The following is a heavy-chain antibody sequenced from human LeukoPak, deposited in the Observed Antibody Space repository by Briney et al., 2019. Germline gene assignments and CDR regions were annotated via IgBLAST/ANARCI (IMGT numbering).Heavy chain of an antibody. D-gene: IGHD3-22*01. Sequence: GGSLRLSCAASGFTFSSYSMNWVRQASGKGLEWVSYISSSSSTIYYADSVKGRFTISRDNAKNSLYLQMNSLRAEDTAVYYCVNALYYYDSSGYQEYFQHWGQGTLVTVSS. CDR1: GFTFSSYS. CDR3: VNALYYYDSSGYQEYFQH. V-gene: IGHV3-48*01. CDR2: ISSSSSTI. J-gene: IGHJ1*01.